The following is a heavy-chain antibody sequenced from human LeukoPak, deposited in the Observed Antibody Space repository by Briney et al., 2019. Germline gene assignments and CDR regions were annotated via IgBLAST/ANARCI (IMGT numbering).Heavy chain of an antibody. CDR2: INPNSGGT. CDR1: GYTFTGYY. J-gene: IGHJ4*02. D-gene: IGHD6-19*01. Sequence: GASVKVSRKASGYTFTGYYMHWVRQAPGQGLEWMGWINPNSGGTNYAQKFQGRVTMTRDTSISTAYMELSRLRSDDTAVYYCARDRPPYSSGWRTFDYWGQGTLVTVSS. V-gene: IGHV1-2*02. CDR3: ARDRPPYSSGWRTFDY.